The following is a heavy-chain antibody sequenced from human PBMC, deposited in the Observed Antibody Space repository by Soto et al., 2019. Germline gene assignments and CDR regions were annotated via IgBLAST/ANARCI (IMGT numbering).Heavy chain of an antibody. J-gene: IGHJ4*02. D-gene: IGHD5-12*01. V-gene: IGHV1-24*01. CDR3: ATALGLGLRFTPDY. CDR1: GYTLTELS. CDR2: FDPEDGET. Sequence: ASVKVSCKVSGYTLTELSMHWVRQAPGKGLEWMGGFDPEDGETIYAQKFQGRVTMTEDTSTDTAYMELSSLRSEDTAVYYCATALGLGLRFTPDYWGQGTLVTVSS.